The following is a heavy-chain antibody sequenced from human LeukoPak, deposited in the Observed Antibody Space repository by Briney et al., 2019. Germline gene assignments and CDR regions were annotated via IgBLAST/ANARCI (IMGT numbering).Heavy chain of an antibody. CDR1: GFTFSSYA. V-gene: IGHV3-23*01. CDR2: ISGSGGST. J-gene: IGHJ4*02. D-gene: IGHD4-17*01. Sequence: GGSLRLSCAASGFTFSSYAMSWVRQAPGKGLEWVSAISGSGGSTYYADSVKGRFTISRDNSKNTLYLQMNSLRAEDTAVYYCAIDRSVTTSYFDDWGQGTLVTVSS. CDR3: AIDRSVTTSYFDD.